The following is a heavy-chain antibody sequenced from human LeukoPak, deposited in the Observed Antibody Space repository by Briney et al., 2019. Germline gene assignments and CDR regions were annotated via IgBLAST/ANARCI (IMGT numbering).Heavy chain of an antibody. D-gene: IGHD3-3*01. Sequence: PGGSLRLSCAASGFTFSSYAMSWVRQAPGKGLEWVSAISGSGGSTYYADSVKGRFTISRDNAKNTMYLQMNSLRAEDTAVYYCAKEEKYYDFWSGYFYFDYWGPGTLVPVSS. J-gene: IGHJ4*02. V-gene: IGHV3-23*01. CDR1: GFTFSSYA. CDR2: ISGSGGST. CDR3: AKEEKYYDFWSGYFYFDY.